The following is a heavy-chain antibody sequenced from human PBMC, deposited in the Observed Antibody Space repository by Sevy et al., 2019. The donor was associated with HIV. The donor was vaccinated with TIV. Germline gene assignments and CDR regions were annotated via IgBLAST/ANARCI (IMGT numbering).Heavy chain of an antibody. V-gene: IGHV3-30*18. Sequence: GGSLRLSCIGSGFSFSYYGIHWVRQSPGKGLHWVALISHDGINEYYADSVKGRFTISRDNSKNTVYLEMNSLRNEDTAIYFCANAYSGSYSHSYLYALDVWGQWTTVTVSS. J-gene: IGHJ6*02. CDR1: GFSFSYYG. CDR2: ISHDGINE. D-gene: IGHD1-26*01. CDR3: ANAYSGSYSHSYLYALDV.